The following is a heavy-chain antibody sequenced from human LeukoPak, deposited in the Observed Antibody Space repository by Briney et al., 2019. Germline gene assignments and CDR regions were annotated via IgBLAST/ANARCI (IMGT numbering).Heavy chain of an antibody. CDR2: VSYDGSNI. CDR3: ARDPRAYCSSTSCYAFDY. J-gene: IGHJ4*02. D-gene: IGHD2-2*01. CDR1: GFTFSDYA. V-gene: IGHV3-30*04. Sequence: GGSLRLSCAASGFTFSDYALHWVRQAPGKGLEWVAVVSYDGSNIYYADSVKGRFTISRDNSKNTLYLQMNSLRAEDAAVYYCARDPRAYCSSTSCYAFDYWGQGTLVTVSS.